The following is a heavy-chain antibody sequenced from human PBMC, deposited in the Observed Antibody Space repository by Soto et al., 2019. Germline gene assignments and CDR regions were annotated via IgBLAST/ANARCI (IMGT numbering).Heavy chain of an antibody. V-gene: IGHV1-69*01. CDR1: GGTFSSYA. Sequence: QVQLVQSGAEVKKPGSSVKVSCKASGGTFSSYAISWVRQAPGQGLEWVGGIIPIFGTANYAQKFQGRVTITADESTSTAYMELSSLRSEDTAVYYCAREGRIAAVRWANWFDPWGQGTLVTVSS. CDR3: AREGRIAAVRWANWFDP. CDR2: IIPIFGTA. J-gene: IGHJ5*02. D-gene: IGHD6-13*01.